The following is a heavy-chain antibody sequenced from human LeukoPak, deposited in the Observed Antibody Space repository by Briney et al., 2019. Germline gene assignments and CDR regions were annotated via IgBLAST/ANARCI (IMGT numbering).Heavy chain of an antibody. CDR1: GGSISSGGYS. V-gene: IGHV4-61*08. CDR3: ARGGIDYDEYYYYGMDV. CDR2: IYYSGST. Sequence: PSETLSLTCAVSGGSISSGGYSWSWIRQPPGKGLEWIGYIYYSGSTNYNPSLKSRVTISVDTSKNQFSLKLSSVTAADTAVYYCARGGIDYDEYYYYGMDVWGQGTTVTVSS. J-gene: IGHJ6*02. D-gene: IGHD4-17*01.